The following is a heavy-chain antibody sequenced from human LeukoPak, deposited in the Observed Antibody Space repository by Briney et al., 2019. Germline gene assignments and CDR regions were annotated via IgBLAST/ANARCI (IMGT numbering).Heavy chain of an antibody. Sequence: VASVKVSCKASGGTFSSYAISWVRQAPGQGLEWMGGIIPIFGTANYAQKFQGRVTITTDESTSTAYMELSSLRSEDTAVYYCAREDIVLMVYGGWFDPWGQGTLVTVSS. CDR2: IIPIFGTA. J-gene: IGHJ5*02. CDR3: AREDIVLMVYGGWFDP. D-gene: IGHD2-8*01. CDR1: GGTFSSYA. V-gene: IGHV1-69*05.